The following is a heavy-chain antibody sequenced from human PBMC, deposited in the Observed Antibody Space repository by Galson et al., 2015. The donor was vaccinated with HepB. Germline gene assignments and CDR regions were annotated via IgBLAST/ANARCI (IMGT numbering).Heavy chain of an antibody. CDR2: ITPDGSYR. D-gene: IGHD6-13*01. Sequence: SLRLSCATSGSTFTTYWMAWVRQAPGKGLEWLAAITPDGSYRPYADSVKGRFTISRDNSDNTLSLQMNSLRPEDTAIYYCAKDVYSWGAVGTIDYWGRGTLVTVSS. J-gene: IGHJ4*02. CDR3: AKDVYSWGAVGTIDY. CDR1: GSTFTTYW. V-gene: IGHV3-30*18.